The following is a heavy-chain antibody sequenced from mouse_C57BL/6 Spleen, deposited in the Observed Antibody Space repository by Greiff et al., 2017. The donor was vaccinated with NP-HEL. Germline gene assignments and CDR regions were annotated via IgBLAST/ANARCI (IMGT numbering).Heavy chain of an antibody. CDR3: ARDNYYGSSYGEG. CDR1: GYTFTSYW. D-gene: IGHD1-1*01. CDR2: INPSSGYT. J-gene: IGHJ2*01. V-gene: IGHV1-7*01. Sequence: QVHVKQSGAELAKPGASVKLSCKASGYTFTSYWMHWVKQRPGQGLEWIGYINPSSGYTKYNQKFKDKATLTADKSSSTAYMQLSSLTYEDSAVYYCARDNYYGSSYGEGWGQGTTLTVSS.